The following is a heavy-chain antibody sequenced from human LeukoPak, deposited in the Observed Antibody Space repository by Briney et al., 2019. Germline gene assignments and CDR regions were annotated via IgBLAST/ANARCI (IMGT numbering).Heavy chain of an antibody. CDR1: GFTFSSYA. CDR2: ISGRGVST. CDR3: AKNGDRGAYCSGGTCYPYYYYYMDV. D-gene: IGHD2-15*01. V-gene: IGHV3-23*01. J-gene: IGHJ6*03. Sequence: GGSLRLSCAASGFTFSSYAMSWVRQAPGKGLEWVSAISGRGVSTYYADSVKGRFTISRDNSRNTLYLQMNSLRAEDTAIYYCAKNGDRGAYCSGGTCYPYYYYYMDVWGKGTTVTISS.